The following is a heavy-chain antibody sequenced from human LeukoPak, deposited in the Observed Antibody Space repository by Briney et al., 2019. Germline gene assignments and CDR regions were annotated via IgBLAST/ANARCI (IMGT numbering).Heavy chain of an antibody. CDR3: AKDLYDYGDYGEEKDAFDI. D-gene: IGHD4-17*01. CDR2: ISYDGSNK. J-gene: IGHJ3*02. CDR1: GFTFSSYG. V-gene: IGHV3-30*18. Sequence: QSGGSLRLSCAASGFTFSSYGMHWVRQAPGKGLEWVAVISYDGSNKYYADSVKGRFTISRDNSKNTLYLQMNSLRAEDTAVYYCAKDLYDYGDYGEEKDAFDIWGQGTMVTVSS.